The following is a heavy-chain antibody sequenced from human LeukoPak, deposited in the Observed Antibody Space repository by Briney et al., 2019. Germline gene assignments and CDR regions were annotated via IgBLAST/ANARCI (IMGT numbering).Heavy chain of an antibody. CDR2: INPSGGST. D-gene: IGHD5/OR15-5a*01. CDR1: GYTFTSYY. J-gene: IGHJ6*02. Sequence: ASVKVSCKASGYTFTSYYMHWVRQAPGQGPEWMGIINPSGGSTSYAQKFQGRVTMTRDTSTSTVYMELSSLRSEDTAVYYCASLVWSRTSGGNYYYYYGMDVWGQGTTVTVSS. CDR3: ASLVWSRTSGGNYYYYYGMDV. V-gene: IGHV1-46*01.